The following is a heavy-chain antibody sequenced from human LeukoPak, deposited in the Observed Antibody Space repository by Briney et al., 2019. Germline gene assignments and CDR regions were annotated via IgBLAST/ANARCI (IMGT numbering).Heavy chain of an antibody. J-gene: IGHJ5*02. CDR2: ISGYNSNT. Sequence: GTSVKVSCKASGHTFTSYGISWVRQAPGQGLEWMGWISGYNSNTNYAQKCQGRVTMTTDTSTNTAYMELRSLRSDDTAVYYCTREATGYSWFDPWGQGTLVTVSS. CDR3: TREATGYSWFDP. D-gene: IGHD3-9*01. CDR1: GHTFTSYG. V-gene: IGHV1-18*01.